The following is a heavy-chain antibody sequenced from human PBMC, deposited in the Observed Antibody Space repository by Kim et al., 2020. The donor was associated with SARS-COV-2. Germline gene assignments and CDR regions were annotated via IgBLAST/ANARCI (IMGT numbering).Heavy chain of an antibody. V-gene: IGHV3-30*01. CDR3: ARDSVGATTGVIDY. D-gene: IGHD1-26*01. J-gene: IGHJ4*02. Sequence: ADTVKGRFTISRDNSKNTLYLQMNSLRAEDTAVYYCARDSVGATTGVIDYWGQGTLVTVSS.